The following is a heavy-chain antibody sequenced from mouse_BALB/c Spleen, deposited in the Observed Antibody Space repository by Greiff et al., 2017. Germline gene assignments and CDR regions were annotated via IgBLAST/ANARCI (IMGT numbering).Heavy chain of an antibody. J-gene: IGHJ2*01. D-gene: IGHD1-2*01. Sequence: VKLMESGPGLVAPSQSLSITCTVSGFSLTSYGVHWVSQPPGKGLEWLGVIWAGGSTNYNSALMSRLSISKDNSKSQVFLKMNSLQTDDTAMYYCAREDYGMYYFDYWGQGTTLTVSS. CDR1: GFSLTSYG. CDR2: IWAGGST. CDR3: AREDYGMYYFDY. V-gene: IGHV2-9*02.